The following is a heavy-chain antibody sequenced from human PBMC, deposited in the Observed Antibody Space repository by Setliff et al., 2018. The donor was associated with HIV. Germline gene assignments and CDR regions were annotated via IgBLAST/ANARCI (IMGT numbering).Heavy chain of an antibody. D-gene: IGHD6-19*01. J-gene: IGHJ4*02. Sequence: SETLSLTCTVSGGSISISDWSWIRQPPGKGLEWIGCIYTSGNTNYDPPLKSRVTISVDTSKNQFSLKLSSVTAADTAVYYCAGQIAVAGLLDYWGQGTLVTVSS. CDR1: GGSISISD. V-gene: IGHV4-4*08. CDR3: AGQIAVAGLLDY. CDR2: IYTSGNT.